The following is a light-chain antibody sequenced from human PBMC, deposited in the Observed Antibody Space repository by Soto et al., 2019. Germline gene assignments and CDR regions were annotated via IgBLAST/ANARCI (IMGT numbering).Light chain of an antibody. CDR1: QSVNSY. Sequence: EIVFTQSPSTLALSPGERATLSCRASQSVNSYLAWYQQKPGQAPRLLIYDASNRATGIPARFSGSGSGTDFTLSISSLEPEDFAVYYCQQRSDWLIFGGGTKVDIK. J-gene: IGKJ4*01. V-gene: IGKV3-11*01. CDR3: QQRSDWLI. CDR2: DAS.